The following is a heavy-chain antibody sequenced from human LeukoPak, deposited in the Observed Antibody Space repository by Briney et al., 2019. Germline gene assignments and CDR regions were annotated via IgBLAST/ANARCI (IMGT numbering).Heavy chain of an antibody. CDR2: IYSGGST. D-gene: IGHD3-22*01. CDR1: GFTVSSNY. Sequence: GGSLRLSCAASGFTVSSNYMSWVRQAPGKGLEWFSVIYSGGSTYYADSVKGRFTISRDNSKNTLYLQMNSLRAEDTAVYYCAKDRVISGSPTPFDYWGQGTLVTVSS. J-gene: IGHJ4*02. CDR3: AKDRVISGSPTPFDY. V-gene: IGHV3-53*01.